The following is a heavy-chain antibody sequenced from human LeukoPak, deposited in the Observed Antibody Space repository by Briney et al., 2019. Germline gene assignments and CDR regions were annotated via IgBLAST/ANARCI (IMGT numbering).Heavy chain of an antibody. CDR2: INHSGIT. CDR1: GGSFSGYY. D-gene: IGHD3-16*02. CDR3: ARAADYDYVWGSYRSYYYYYYMDV. Sequence: SETLSLTCAVYGGSFSGYYWSWIRQPPGKGLEWIGEINHSGITNYNPSLKSRVTISVDTSKNQFSLKLSSVTAADTAVYYCARAADYDYVWGSYRSYYYYYYMDVWGKGTTVTVSS. J-gene: IGHJ6*03. V-gene: IGHV4-34*01.